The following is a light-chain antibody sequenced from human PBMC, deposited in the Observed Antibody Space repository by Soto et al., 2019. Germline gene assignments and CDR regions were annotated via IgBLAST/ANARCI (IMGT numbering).Light chain of an antibody. CDR2: GAS. CDR1: QSVSSKY. J-gene: IGKJ4*01. Sequence: EIVLTQSPGTLSLSPGERATLSCRASQSVSSKYLAWYQQKQGQAPRLLIYGASNRATGIPDRFSGSGSGTDFPLTVSRLEPEDFAVYYCQQYGNSPPLTFGGGTKVEIK. CDR3: QQYGNSPPLT. V-gene: IGKV3-20*01.